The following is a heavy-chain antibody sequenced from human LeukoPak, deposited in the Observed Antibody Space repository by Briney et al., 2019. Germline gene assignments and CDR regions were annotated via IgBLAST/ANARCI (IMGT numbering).Heavy chain of an antibody. CDR2: INHSGST. D-gene: IGHD2-2*01. CDR1: DGSFSGYY. Sequence: SETLSLTRAVYDGSFSGYYWSWIRQPPGKGLEWIGEINHSGSTNYNPSLKSRVTISVDTSKNQFSLKLSSVTAADTAVYYCARGLQLLPYYYYYGMDVWGQGTTVTVSS. CDR3: ARGLQLLPYYYYYGMDV. J-gene: IGHJ6*02. V-gene: IGHV4-34*01.